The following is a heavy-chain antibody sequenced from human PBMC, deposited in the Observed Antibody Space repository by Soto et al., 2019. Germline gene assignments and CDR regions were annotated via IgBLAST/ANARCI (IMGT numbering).Heavy chain of an antibody. J-gene: IGHJ6*02. D-gene: IGHD1-26*01. CDR2: IYPGDSDT. CDR1: GYSFTNYW. CDR3: ARRSPGIVGGIEV. Sequence: GESLKISCKASGYSFTNYWIVWVRQMPGKGLEWMGIIYPGDSDTRYSPSFEGQVTISADNSITTAYLHWSSLKASDTAMYYCARRSPGIVGGIEVWGQGTTVTVSS. V-gene: IGHV5-51*01.